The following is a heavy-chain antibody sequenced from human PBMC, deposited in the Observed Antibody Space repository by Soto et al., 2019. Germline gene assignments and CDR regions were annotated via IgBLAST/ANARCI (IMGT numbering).Heavy chain of an antibody. CDR3: ARGGYWRFDF. D-gene: IGHD2-8*02. J-gene: IGHJ4*02. V-gene: IGHV4-34*01. CDR1: GESFSGYY. Sequence: SETLSLTCAVYGESFSGYYWSWIRQPPGKGLEWIGEINHRGSTNYNPSLKSRVTISVDTSKNQFSLKLSSVTAADTAVYYCARGGYWRFDFWGQGALVTVS. CDR2: INHRGST.